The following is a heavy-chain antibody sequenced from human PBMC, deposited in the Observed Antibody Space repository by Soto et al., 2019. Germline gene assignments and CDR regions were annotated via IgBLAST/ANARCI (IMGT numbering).Heavy chain of an antibody. CDR2: IIPILGIA. J-gene: IGHJ5*02. D-gene: IGHD2-2*03. Sequence: GASVKVSCKASGGTFSSYTISWVRQAPGQGLEWMGRIIPILGIANYAQKFQGRVTITADKSTSTAYMELSSLRSEDTAVYYCAREPLDIVVVPAAETLNWFDPWGQGTLVTVSS. V-gene: IGHV1-69*04. CDR1: GGTFSSYT. CDR3: AREPLDIVVVPAAETLNWFDP.